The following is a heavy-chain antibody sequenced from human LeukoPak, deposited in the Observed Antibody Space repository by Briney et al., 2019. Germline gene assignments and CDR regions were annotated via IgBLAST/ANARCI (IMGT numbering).Heavy chain of an antibody. CDR1: GFTFSSYW. D-gene: IGHD5-18*01. Sequence: GGSLRLSCAASGFTFSSYWMSWVRQAPGKGLEWVANIKQDGSEKCYVDSVKGRFTISRDNAKNSLDLQMNSLRAEDTAVYYCARVGGYSYGYCDYWGQGTLVTVSS. J-gene: IGHJ4*02. V-gene: IGHV3-7*01. CDR2: IKQDGSEK. CDR3: ARVGGYSYGYCDY.